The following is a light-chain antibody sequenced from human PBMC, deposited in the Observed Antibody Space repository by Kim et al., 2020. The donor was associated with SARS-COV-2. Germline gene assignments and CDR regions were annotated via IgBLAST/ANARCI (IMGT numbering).Light chain of an antibody. CDR1: QSVSSSY. Sequence: LSPGERATLSCRASQSVSSSYLAWYQQNPGQAPRLLIYGASSRATGIPDRFSGSGSGTDFTLTISRLEPEDFAVYYCQQYGSLLYTFGQGTKLEI. J-gene: IGKJ2*01. V-gene: IGKV3-20*01. CDR2: GAS. CDR3: QQYGSLLYT.